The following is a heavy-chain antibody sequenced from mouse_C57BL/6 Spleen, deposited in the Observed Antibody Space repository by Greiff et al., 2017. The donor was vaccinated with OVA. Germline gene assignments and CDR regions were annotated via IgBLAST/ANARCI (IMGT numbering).Heavy chain of an antibody. Sequence: VQLQQSGPELVKPGASVKISCKASGYTFTDYYMNWVKQSHGKSLEWIGDINPNNGGTSYNQKFKGKATLTVDKSSSTAYMELRSLTSEDSAVYYCARRDYYGSSCFAYWGQGTLVTVSA. V-gene: IGHV1-26*01. CDR2: INPNNGGT. D-gene: IGHD1-1*01. J-gene: IGHJ3*01. CDR3: ARRDYYGSSCFAY. CDR1: GYTFTDYY.